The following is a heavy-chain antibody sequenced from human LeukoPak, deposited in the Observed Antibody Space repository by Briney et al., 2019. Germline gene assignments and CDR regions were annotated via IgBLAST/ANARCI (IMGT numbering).Heavy chain of an antibody. J-gene: IGHJ4*02. Sequence: SETLSLPFSVSGGSTSDYYWNWIRQPAGQGLEWLGRIYYTGNTAYNPSLESRLTMSLDTAKNQFSLKVTSVTAADTAVYYCARGGTLFTYFDYWGQGTLVTVSS. D-gene: IGHD3-10*02. CDR2: IYYTGNT. CDR1: GGSTSDYY. CDR3: ARGGTLFTYFDY. V-gene: IGHV4-4*07.